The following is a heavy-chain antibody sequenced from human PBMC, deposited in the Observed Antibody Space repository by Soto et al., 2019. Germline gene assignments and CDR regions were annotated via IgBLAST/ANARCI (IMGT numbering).Heavy chain of an antibody. CDR2: ISSGGTYT. CDR1: GFTLSTYW. J-gene: IGHJ5*02. Sequence: EVQLVESGGGLVQPGGSLRLSCAASGFTLSTYWMHWVRQVPGKGLVWVSRISSGGTYTNYADSVKGRFTISRDSARNTLFLQMNYLTGEDTAVYYCARTFVDGMAGFGPWGQGTLVTVCS. D-gene: IGHD2-15*01. CDR3: ARTFVDGMAGFGP. V-gene: IGHV3-74*01.